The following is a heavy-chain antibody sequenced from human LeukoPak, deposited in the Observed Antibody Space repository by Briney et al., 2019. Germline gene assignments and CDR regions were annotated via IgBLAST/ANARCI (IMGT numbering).Heavy chain of an antibody. CDR2: ISGSGGST. Sequence: GGSLRLSCAASGFTFSSYAMTWVRQAPGKGLEWVSHISGSGGSTKYSGSVKGRFTISRDNSKNTLYLQINSLRADDTAVYYCAKDQDPHSYGSGSYAPFDYWGQGTLVTVSS. CDR1: GFTFSSYA. CDR3: AKDQDPHSYGSGSYAPFDY. V-gene: IGHV3-23*01. D-gene: IGHD3-10*01. J-gene: IGHJ4*02.